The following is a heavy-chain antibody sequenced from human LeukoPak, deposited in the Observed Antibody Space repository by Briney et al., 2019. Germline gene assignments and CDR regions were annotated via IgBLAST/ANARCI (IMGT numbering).Heavy chain of an antibody. Sequence: GASVKVSCKASGGTFSSYAISWVRQAPGQGLEWMGGIIPIFGTANYTQKFQGRVTITADESTSTAYMELSSLRSEDTAVYYCARGGSYHQVPSDYWGQGTLVTVSS. D-gene: IGHD1-26*01. CDR3: ARGGSYHQVPSDY. J-gene: IGHJ4*02. CDR2: IIPIFGTA. CDR1: GGTFSSYA. V-gene: IGHV1-69*13.